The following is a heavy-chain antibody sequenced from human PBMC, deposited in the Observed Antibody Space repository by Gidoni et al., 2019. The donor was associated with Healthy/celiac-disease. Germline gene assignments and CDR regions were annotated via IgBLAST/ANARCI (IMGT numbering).Heavy chain of an antibody. CDR3: ARHDSSGWYGAFDI. D-gene: IGHD6-19*01. J-gene: IGHJ3*02. V-gene: IGHV4-39*01. CDR2: IYYSGST. Sequence: QLQLQESGPGLVKPSETLSLTCTVSGGPISSSSYYWGWIRQPPGKGLEWIGSIYYSGSTYYNPSLKSRVTISVDTSKNQFSLKLSSVTAADTAVYYCARHDSSGWYGAFDIWGQGTMVTVSS. CDR1: GGPISSSSYY.